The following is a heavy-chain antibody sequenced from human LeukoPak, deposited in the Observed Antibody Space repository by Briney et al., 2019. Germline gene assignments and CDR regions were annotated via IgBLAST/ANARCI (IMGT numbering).Heavy chain of an antibody. CDR1: AFTFTNYW. Sequence: PGGSLRLSCAASAFTFTNYWMSWVRQAPGKGLEWMANIKEDGSVKFYVDSVKGRFTISRDNAKNSVYLQMNGLRVKDTAVYYCARIGYSSSSFDYWGQGTLVTVSS. CDR3: ARIGYSSSSFDY. J-gene: IGHJ4*02. D-gene: IGHD6-6*01. V-gene: IGHV3-7*01. CDR2: IKEDGSVK.